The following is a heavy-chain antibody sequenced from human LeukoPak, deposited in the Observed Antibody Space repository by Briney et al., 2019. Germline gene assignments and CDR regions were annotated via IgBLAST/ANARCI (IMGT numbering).Heavy chain of an antibody. CDR1: GGSISSYY. D-gene: IGHD2-2*01. CDR3: ARGVVVVPAAIFDP. V-gene: IGHV4-34*01. J-gene: IGHJ5*02. Sequence: SETLSLTCTVSGGSISSYYWSWIRQPPGKGLEWIGEINHSGSTNYNPSLKSRVTISVDTSKNQFSLKLSSVTAADTAVYYCARGVVVVPAAIFDPWGQGTLVTVSS. CDR2: INHSGST.